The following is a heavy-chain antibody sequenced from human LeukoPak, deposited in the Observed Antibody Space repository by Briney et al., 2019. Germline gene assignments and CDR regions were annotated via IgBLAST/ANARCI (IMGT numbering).Heavy chain of an antibody. Sequence: SETLSLTCAVSGYSISSGYYWGWIRQPPGKGLEWIGSIYHSGSTYYNPSLKSRVTISVDTSKNQFSLKLSSVTAADTAVYYCARDLGDILTGYTFLDWGQGTLVTVSS. D-gene: IGHD3-9*01. V-gene: IGHV4-38-2*02. J-gene: IGHJ4*02. CDR1: GYSISSGYY. CDR3: ARDLGDILTGYTFLD. CDR2: IYHSGST.